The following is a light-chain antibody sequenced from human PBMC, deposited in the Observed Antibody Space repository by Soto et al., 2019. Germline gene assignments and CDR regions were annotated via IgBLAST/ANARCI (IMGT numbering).Light chain of an antibody. J-gene: IGKJ1*01. CDR3: QYSSTSPWP. V-gene: IGKV3-20*01. Sequence: TQSPGTLSLSPGERATLSCRAVQSVTSTYMAWYQQKPGQAPRLLIYATSCWGTGIPDRFRGSGSGTDFTLTISSLEPEDSAVYYCQYSSTSPWPFGQGTKVEIK. CDR2: ATS. CDR1: QSVTSTY.